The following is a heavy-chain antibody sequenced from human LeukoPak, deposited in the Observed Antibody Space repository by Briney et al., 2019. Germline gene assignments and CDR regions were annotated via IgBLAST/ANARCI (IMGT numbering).Heavy chain of an antibody. Sequence: SETLSLTCTVSGGSISSSSYYWGWIRQPPGKGLEWIGSIYYSGSTYYNPSLKSRVTISVDTSKNQFSLKLSSVTAADTAVYYCAAEEGSSGWYFFDPWGQGTLVTVSS. J-gene: IGHJ5*02. V-gene: IGHV4-39*07. D-gene: IGHD6-19*01. CDR1: GGSISSSSYY. CDR2: IYYSGST. CDR3: AAEEGSSGWYFFDP.